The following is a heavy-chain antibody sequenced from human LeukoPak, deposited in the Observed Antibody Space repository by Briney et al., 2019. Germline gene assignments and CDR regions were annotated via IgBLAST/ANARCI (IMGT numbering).Heavy chain of an antibody. CDR3: ARDDRGGYDSPFDY. V-gene: IGHV4-4*07. CDR1: GCIISSYY. D-gene: IGHD5-12*01. CDR2: IYTSGST. Sequence: SETLSLTCTFTGCIISSYYWNWIRQPAGKGLEWIGRIYTSGSTNYNPSLKSRVTMSVDTSKNQFSLKLSSVTAADTAVYYCARDDRGGYDSPFDYWGQGTLVTVSS. J-gene: IGHJ4*02.